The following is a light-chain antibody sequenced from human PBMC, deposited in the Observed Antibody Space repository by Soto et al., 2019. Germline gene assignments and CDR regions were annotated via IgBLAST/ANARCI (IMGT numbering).Light chain of an antibody. CDR1: SSDVGGYNY. CDR2: EVN. V-gene: IGLV2-8*01. CDR3: SSAAGSSNV. Sequence: VRTQPPSTSESPGQSVAISCTGTSSDVGGYNYGSWYQQHQGKAPKRRIYEVNKRPSGVPDRFAGSKSSNTASLAVSGFQAEDEADYPFSSAAGSSNVFGTGSKVTVL. J-gene: IGLJ1*01.